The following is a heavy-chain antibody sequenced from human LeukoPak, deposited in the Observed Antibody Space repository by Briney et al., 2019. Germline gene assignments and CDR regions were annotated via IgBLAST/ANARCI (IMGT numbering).Heavy chain of an antibody. V-gene: IGHV4-34*01. J-gene: IGHJ4*02. Sequence: ETLSLTCAVYGGSFSGYYWSWIRQPPGKGLEWIGEINHSGSTNYNPSLKSRVTISVDTSKNQFSLKLSSVTAADTAVYYCARGYSGYDCWSQGTLVTVSS. CDR2: INHSGST. D-gene: IGHD5-12*01. CDR1: GGSFSGYY. CDR3: ARGYSGYDC.